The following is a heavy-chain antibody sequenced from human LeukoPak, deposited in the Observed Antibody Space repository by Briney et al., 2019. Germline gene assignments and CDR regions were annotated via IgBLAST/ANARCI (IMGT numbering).Heavy chain of an antibody. CDR2: SYYSGST. J-gene: IGHJ4*02. CDR1: GGSLSSGGYY. V-gene: IGHV4-31*03. D-gene: IGHD3-22*01. Sequence: SQTLSLTCTVSGGSLSSGGYYWSWLRQHPGKGLEWLGYSYYSGSTYYNPSLKSRVTISVNTSKNQFSLKLSSVTAADTAVYYCARVYLTDDSSEQYFDYWGQGTLVTVSS. CDR3: ARVYLTDDSSEQYFDY.